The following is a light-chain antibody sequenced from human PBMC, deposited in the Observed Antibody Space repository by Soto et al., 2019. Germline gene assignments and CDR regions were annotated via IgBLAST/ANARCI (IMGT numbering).Light chain of an antibody. V-gene: IGKV3-20*01. Sequence: EIVLTQSPGTLSLSPGETATLSCRASQSVSSNNFAWYHQKPGQTPRLLIYGASSRATGIPDRFSGSESGTDFPLTISRLEPEDVAVYYCQQYDNSITFGPGTRLEIE. CDR2: GAS. CDR1: QSVSSNN. J-gene: IGKJ5*01. CDR3: QQYDNSIT.